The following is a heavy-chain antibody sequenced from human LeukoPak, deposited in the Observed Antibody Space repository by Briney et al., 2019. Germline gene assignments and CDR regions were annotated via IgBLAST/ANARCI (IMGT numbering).Heavy chain of an antibody. CDR2: IYYSGST. D-gene: IGHD6-6*01. Sequence: PSETLSLTCTVSGGSISSYYWSWIRQPPGKGLEWIGYIYYSGSTNYNPSLKSRVTISVNTSKNQFSLKLSSVTAADTAVYYCARVDPDSSSTLEVFDYWGQGTLVTVSS. CDR1: GGSISSYY. V-gene: IGHV4-59*01. CDR3: ARVDPDSSSTLEVFDY. J-gene: IGHJ4*02.